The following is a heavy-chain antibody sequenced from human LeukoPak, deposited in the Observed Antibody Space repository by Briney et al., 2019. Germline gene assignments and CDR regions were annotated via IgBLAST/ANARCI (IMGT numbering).Heavy chain of an antibody. Sequence: SETLSLTCTVSGGSISSYYWSWIRQPPGKGLEWIGTIFRSGSTYYNPSLESRVTMSVDTSKNQFSLRLTSVTAADTAVYYCARFRYTAMVLGYYFDYWGQGTLVTVSS. J-gene: IGHJ4*02. D-gene: IGHD5-18*01. V-gene: IGHV4-59*04. CDR1: GGSISSYY. CDR3: ARFRYTAMVLGYYFDY. CDR2: IFRSGST.